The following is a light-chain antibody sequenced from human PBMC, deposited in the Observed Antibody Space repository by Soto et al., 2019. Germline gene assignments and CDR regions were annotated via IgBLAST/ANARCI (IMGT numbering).Light chain of an antibody. Sequence: QSVLTPPASASGPPGQRGTMAWSGSSSNIGSNTVYWYQQLPGTAPRLLMYSNNQLPSGGPDRFSGAKSGTSASVAISGLQSEDEADDYCAAWDDSLNGGVFGGGTQLTVL. J-gene: IGLJ3*02. CDR3: AAWDDSLNGGV. CDR1: SSNIGSNT. V-gene: IGLV1-44*01. CDR2: SNN.